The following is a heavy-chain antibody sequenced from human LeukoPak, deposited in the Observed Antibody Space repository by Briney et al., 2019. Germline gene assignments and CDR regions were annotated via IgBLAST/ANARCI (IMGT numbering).Heavy chain of an antibody. CDR1: GFSISSDYY. CDR3: ARLGVIGRTFDY. J-gene: IGHJ4*02. V-gene: IGHV4-38-2*02. Sequence: SETLSLTCNVLGFSISSDYYWGWIRQPPGEGLEWTATIYHDGSTYYNPSLKGRVIISLDTSKNQFSLTLTYVTAADTAVYYCARLGVIGRTFDYWGQGTLVTVSS. D-gene: IGHD1-14*01. CDR2: IYHDGST.